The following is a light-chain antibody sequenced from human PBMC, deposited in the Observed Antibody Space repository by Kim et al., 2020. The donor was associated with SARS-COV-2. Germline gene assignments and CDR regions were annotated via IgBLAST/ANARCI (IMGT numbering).Light chain of an antibody. CDR2: QDE. J-gene: IGLJ2*01. CDR1: GLGNKY. V-gene: IGLV3-1*01. Sequence: SPGQTASITGSGDGLGNKYVCWYQKRPGQSPVVVMYQDERRPSGIPERFSGSNSGNTATLTISGTQAMDEADYYCQVWESTTTVFGGGTQLTVL. CDR3: QVWESTTTV.